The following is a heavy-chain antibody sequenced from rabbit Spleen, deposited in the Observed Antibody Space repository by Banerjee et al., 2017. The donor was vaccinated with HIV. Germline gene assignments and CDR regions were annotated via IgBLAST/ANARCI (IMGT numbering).Heavy chain of an antibody. V-gene: IGHV1S45*01. CDR2: IGAGVSYTT. CDR1: GFSFSYSDY. D-gene: IGHD1-1*01. Sequence: QEQLVESGGGLVQPGGSLKLSCTASGFSFSYSDYMCWVRQPPGKGPEWIACIGAGVSYTTYYATWAKGRFTISKTSSTTVTLQMTSLTAADTATYFCARDSATSFSSYGMDLWGPGTLVTVS. J-gene: IGHJ6*01. CDR3: ARDSATSFSSYGMDL.